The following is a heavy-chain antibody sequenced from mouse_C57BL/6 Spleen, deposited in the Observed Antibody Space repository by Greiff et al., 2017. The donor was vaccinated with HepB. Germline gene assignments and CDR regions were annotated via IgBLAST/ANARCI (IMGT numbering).Heavy chain of an antibody. CDR1: GYTFTDYN. J-gene: IGHJ4*01. CDR3: ARRAVLYCYAMDY. CDR2: INPNNGGI. V-gene: IGHV1-18*01. D-gene: IGHD3-3*01. Sequence: EVHLVESGPELVKPGASVKIPCKASGYTFTDYNMDWVKQSHGKSLEWIGYINPNNGGIIYNQNLKGKATLTLDKSSSTAYMELRSLTSEDTAVYYFARRAVLYCYAMDYWGQGTTVTVSS.